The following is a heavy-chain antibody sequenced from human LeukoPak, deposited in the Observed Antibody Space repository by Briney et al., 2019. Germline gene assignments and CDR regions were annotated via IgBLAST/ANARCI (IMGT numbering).Heavy chain of an antibody. CDR1: GGSFSGYH. CDR2: INHRGRT. D-gene: IGHD4-17*01. V-gene: IGHV4-34*01. J-gene: IGHJ4*02. Sequence: SETLSLTCAVYGGSFSGYHWNWIRQSPEKGLEGIGEINHRGRTNYNPSLASRVSMSVDTSKNQFSLKLSSVTAADTAIYYCARDPTTVATLPYYFDFWGQGILVTVSS. CDR3: ARDPTTVATLPYYFDF.